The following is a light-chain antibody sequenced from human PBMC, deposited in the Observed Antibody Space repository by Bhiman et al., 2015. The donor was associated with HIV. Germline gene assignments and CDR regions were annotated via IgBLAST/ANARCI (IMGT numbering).Light chain of an antibody. CDR2: EVI. J-gene: IGLJ2*01. CDR1: SSDIGDSDS. Sequence: QSALTQPPSASGSPGQSVTISCTGTSSDIGDSDSVSWYQQRPGKAPKLMIYEVIKRPSGVPDRFSGSKSGNTASLTISGLQAEDEADYYCCSYAGSRVFGGGTKLTVL. V-gene: IGLV2-8*01. CDR3: CSYAGSRV.